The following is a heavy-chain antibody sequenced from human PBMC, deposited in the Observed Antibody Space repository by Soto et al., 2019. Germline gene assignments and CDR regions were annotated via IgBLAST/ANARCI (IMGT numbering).Heavy chain of an antibody. V-gene: IGHV3-30-3*01. D-gene: IGHD6-19*01. CDR2: ISFDGSNK. CDR1: GFTFNYYP. CDR3: ARLPGALVAVLYIYPLDGREAMSDVDV. J-gene: IGHJ6*02. Sequence: QMQLVESGGGVVQPGESLRLSCAASGFTFNYYPMHWVRQTPGKGLEWVAVISFDGSNKFYADSVKGRFTVSRDNSKNMLYLQLTSLRPEDAAVYYLARLPGALVAVLYIYPLDGREAMSDVDVWGQGTTVSVSS.